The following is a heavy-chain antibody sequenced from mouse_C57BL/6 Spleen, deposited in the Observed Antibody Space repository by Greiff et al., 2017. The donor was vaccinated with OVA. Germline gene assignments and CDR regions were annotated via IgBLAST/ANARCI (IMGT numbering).Heavy chain of an antibody. J-gene: IGHJ3*01. CDR1: GYTFTSYW. Sequence: VQLQQSGAELVKPGASVKMSCKASGYTFTSYWITWVKQRPGQGLEWIGDIYPGSGSTNYNEKFKSKATLTVDTSSSTAYMQLSSLTSEDSAVYYCARDDGYYDGFAYWGQGTLVTVSA. D-gene: IGHD2-3*01. V-gene: IGHV1-55*01. CDR3: ARDDGYYDGFAY. CDR2: IYPGSGST.